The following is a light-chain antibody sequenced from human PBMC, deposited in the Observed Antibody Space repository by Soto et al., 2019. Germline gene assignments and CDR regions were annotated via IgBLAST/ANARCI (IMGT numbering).Light chain of an antibody. V-gene: IGKV3-20*01. CDR1: QSVSSSY. CDR3: QQYNSYWT. CDR2: GAS. Sequence: EIVLTHSPATLSLSPGERATLSCLASQSVSSSYLAWYQQKPGQAPRLLIYGASSRATGIPDRFSGSGSGTDFTLTISSLQPDDFATYYCQQYNSYWTFGQGTKVDIK. J-gene: IGKJ1*01.